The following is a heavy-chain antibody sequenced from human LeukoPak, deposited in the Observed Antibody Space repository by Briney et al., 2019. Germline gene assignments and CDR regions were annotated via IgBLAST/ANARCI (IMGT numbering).Heavy chain of an antibody. J-gene: IGHJ6*03. Sequence: ASVKVSCKASGYTFTSYGISWVRQAPGQGLEWVGWISAYNGNTNYAQKFQDRVTMTRDTSISTAYMELSRLRSDDTAVYYCARDYDSSGYSRSYYYYYMDVWGKGTTVTVSS. V-gene: IGHV1-18*01. CDR1: GYTFTSYG. D-gene: IGHD3-22*01. CDR2: ISAYNGNT. CDR3: ARDYDSSGYSRSYYYYYMDV.